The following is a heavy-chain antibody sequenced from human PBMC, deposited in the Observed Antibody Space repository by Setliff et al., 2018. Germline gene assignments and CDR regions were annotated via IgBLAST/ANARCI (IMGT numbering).Heavy chain of an antibody. J-gene: IGHJ6*02. CDR2: ISGTGNTV. Sequence: PGGSLRLSCAASGFTFNNYAVSWVRQVPGKGLGWLSKISGTGNTVYYAGTVRGRFTISRDNAKNSLYLQMNSLRAEDSAVYCCARDGVMYGMDVWGQGTTVTVSS. D-gene: IGHD2-8*01. CDR1: GFTFNNYA. CDR3: ARDGVMYGMDV. V-gene: IGHV3-11*04.